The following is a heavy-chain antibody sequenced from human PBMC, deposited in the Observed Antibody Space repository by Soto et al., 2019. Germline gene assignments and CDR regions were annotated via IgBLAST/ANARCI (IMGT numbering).Heavy chain of an antibody. V-gene: IGHV2-70*17. CDR1: GFSLSTSGMC. CDR2: IDWDDDK. Sequence: SGPTLVNPTQTLTLTCTFSGFSLSTSGMCVSWIRQPPGKALEWLARIDWDDDKFYTTSLKTRLTISKDTSKNQVVLKMTNMDPVDTATYYCARISRGGHGYNLDYWGQGTLVTVSS. CDR3: ARISRGGHGYNLDY. J-gene: IGHJ4*02. D-gene: IGHD5-12*01.